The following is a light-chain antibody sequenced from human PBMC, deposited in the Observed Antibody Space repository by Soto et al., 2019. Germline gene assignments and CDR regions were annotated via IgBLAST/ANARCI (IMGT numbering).Light chain of an antibody. CDR2: KAS. CDR1: ESISSW. V-gene: IGKV1-5*03. Sequence: DIQMTPSHSTLSASVGDRVNITCRASESISSWLAWYQQKPGKAPKLLIYKASTLETGVPSRFSGSGSRTEFTLTISSLQPDDFATYYCQYYASFSGTFGQGTKVDIK. J-gene: IGKJ1*01. CDR3: QYYASFSGT.